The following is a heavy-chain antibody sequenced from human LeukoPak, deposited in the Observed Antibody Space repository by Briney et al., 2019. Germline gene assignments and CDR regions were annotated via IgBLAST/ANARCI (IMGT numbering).Heavy chain of an antibody. CDR1: GFTFSSYS. CDR2: ISSSSSYI. Sequence: GGSLRLSCAASGFTFSSYSMNWVRQAPGKGLEWVSSISSSSSYIYYADSVKGRFTISRDNAKNSLYLQMNSLRAEDTAVYYCARDRGYCSSTSCYRDAFDIWGQGTTVTVSS. V-gene: IGHV3-21*01. CDR3: ARDRGYCSSTSCYRDAFDI. J-gene: IGHJ3*02. D-gene: IGHD2-2*01.